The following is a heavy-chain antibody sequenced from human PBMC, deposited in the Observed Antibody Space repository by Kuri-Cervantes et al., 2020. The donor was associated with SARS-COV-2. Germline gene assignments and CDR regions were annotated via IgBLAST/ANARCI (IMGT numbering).Heavy chain of an antibody. CDR2: IWYDGSNK. J-gene: IGHJ4*02. Sequence: GGSLRLSCVVSGFTFSNQGMHWVRQAPGKGLEWVAVIWYDGSNKYYADSVKGRFTISRDNSKNTLYLQMSSLRAEDTAVYYCARAAVTTGYFDYWGQGTLATVSS. CDR1: GFTFSNQG. D-gene: IGHD4-17*01. CDR3: ARAAVTTGYFDY. V-gene: IGHV3-33*01.